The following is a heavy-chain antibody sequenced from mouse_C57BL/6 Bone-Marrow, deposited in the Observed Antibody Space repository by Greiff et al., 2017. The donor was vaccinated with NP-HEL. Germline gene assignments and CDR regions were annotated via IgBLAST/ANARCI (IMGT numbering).Heavy chain of an antibody. Sequence: EVQLVESGGGLVQPGGSLKLSCAASGFTFSDYGMAWVRQAPRKGPEWVAFISNLAYSIYYADTVTGRFTISRENAKNTLYLEMSSLRSEDTAMYYCAREGDYSNYEGAWFAYWGQGTLVTVSA. D-gene: IGHD2-5*01. V-gene: IGHV5-15*01. CDR1: GFTFSDYG. J-gene: IGHJ3*01. CDR2: ISNLAYSI. CDR3: AREGDYSNYEGAWFAY.